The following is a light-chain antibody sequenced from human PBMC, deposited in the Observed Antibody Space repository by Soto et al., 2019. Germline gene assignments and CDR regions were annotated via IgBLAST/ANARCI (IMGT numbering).Light chain of an antibody. Sequence: QSVLTQPPSASGTPGQRVTISCSGSSSNIGSNYVYWYQHLPGTAPKLLIYSDNQRPSGVPDRFSGSKSGTSASLAISGLRSEDEADYYCAAWDDSLTVLYVFGTGTKVTVL. CDR1: SSNIGSNY. CDR3: AAWDDSLTVLYV. CDR2: SDN. J-gene: IGLJ1*01. V-gene: IGLV1-47*01.